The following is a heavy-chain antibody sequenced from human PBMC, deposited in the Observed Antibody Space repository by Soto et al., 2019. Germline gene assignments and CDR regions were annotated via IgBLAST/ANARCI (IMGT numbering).Heavy chain of an antibody. Sequence: QVQLVQSGAEVKKPGASVKVSCKASGYTFTSYGISWVRQAPGQGLEWMGWISAYNGNTNYAQKLQGRVTMTTDTSXXTAYMELRSLRSDDTAVYYCARLSNYHWNYYGMDVWGQGTTVTVSS. J-gene: IGHJ6*02. D-gene: IGHD1-20*01. CDR1: GYTFTSYG. V-gene: IGHV1-18*01. CDR3: ARLSNYHWNYYGMDV. CDR2: ISAYNGNT.